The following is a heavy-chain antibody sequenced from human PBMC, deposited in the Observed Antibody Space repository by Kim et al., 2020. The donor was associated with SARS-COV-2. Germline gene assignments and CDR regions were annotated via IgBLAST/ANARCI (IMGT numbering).Heavy chain of an antibody. D-gene: IGHD6-13*01. J-gene: IGHJ5*02. CDR1: GGSISSGDYY. CDR2: IYYSGST. CDR3: ARVRLYSRWYPDWFDP. V-gene: IGHV4-30-4*01. Sequence: SETLSLTCTVSGGSISSGDYYWSWIRQPPGKGLEWIGYIYYSGSTYYNPSLKSRVTISVDTSKNQFSLKLSSVTAADTAVYYCARVRLYSRWYPDWFDPWGQGTLVTVSS.